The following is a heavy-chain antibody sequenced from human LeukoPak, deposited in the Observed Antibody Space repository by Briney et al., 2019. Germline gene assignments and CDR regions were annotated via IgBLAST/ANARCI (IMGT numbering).Heavy chain of an antibody. J-gene: IGHJ4*02. CDR3: GKTTVGYSSGQKPAWPVDY. V-gene: IGHV3-23*01. CDR1: GFTVSTNY. D-gene: IGHD5-18*01. CDR2: IFGSGGSP. Sequence: GGSLRLSCAASGFTVSTNYMSWVRQAPGKGLEWVAGIFGSGGSPHYADPVKGRFTISRDNSRNTVYLQINSLRAEDTAVYYCGKTTVGYSSGQKPAWPVDYWGQGTLVTVSS.